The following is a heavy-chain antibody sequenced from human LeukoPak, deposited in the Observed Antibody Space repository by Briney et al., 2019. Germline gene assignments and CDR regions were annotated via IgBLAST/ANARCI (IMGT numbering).Heavy chain of an antibody. CDR3: ASNYGHDAFDI. Sequence: GGSLRLSCAASGFTFDCCGMHWVRQAPGKGLEWVAFIRNVGNDKYYADSVKGRFFISRDNSKNTLSLQMNSLRAEDTAVYYCASNYGHDAFDIWGQGTMVTVSS. CDR2: IRNVGNDK. J-gene: IGHJ3*02. CDR1: GFTFDCCG. V-gene: IGHV3-30*02. D-gene: IGHD4-11*01.